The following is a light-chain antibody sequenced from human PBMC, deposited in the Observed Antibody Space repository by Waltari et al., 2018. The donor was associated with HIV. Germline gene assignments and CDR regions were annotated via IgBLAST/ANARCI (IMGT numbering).Light chain of an antibody. CDR2: KDS. J-gene: IGLJ1*01. V-gene: IGLV3-25*03. CDR1: ALPNQY. CDR3: QSADSSGTYLYV. Sequence: SYELTQPPSVSVSPGQTARITCSGDALPNQYAYWYQQKPGQAPVLVIYKDSERPSGIPGRFSGSSSGTTVTVTISGVQAEDEADYFCQSADSSGTYLYVFGTGTKVTVL.